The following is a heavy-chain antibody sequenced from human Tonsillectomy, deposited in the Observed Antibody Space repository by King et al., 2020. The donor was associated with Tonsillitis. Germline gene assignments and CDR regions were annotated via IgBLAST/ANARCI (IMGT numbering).Heavy chain of an antibody. CDR2: LIGSGATT. CDR3: ANALGRLGYCSTTSCYGMDVFDI. CDR1: GFAFSDYA. Sequence: EVQLLESGGGLVQPGGSLRLSCAASGFAFSDYAMNWVRQAPGKGLEWVSALIGSGATTYYADSVKGRFTISRDNSKNTLFLQMKSLRADETAVYYCANALGRLGYCSTTSCYGMDVFDIWGQGKMVTVSS. V-gene: IGHV3-23*01. D-gene: IGHD2-2*01. J-gene: IGHJ3*02.